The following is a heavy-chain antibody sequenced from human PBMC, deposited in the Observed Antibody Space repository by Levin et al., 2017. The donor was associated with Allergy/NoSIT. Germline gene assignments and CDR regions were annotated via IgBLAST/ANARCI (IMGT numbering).Heavy chain of an antibody. CDR1: GGSFSGHF. CDR2: VNHSGNTIST. J-gene: IGHJ4*02. V-gene: IGHV4-34*01. D-gene: IGHD5/OR15-5a*01. Sequence: SETLSLTCAVYGGSFSGHFWSWIRQPPGKGLEWIGEVNHSGNTISTNYNPSLKSRVTISVDMSKKHFSLKLTSVTAAETAVYYCARRLRGGPFVCWGQGTLVTVSS. CDR3: ARRLRGGPFVC.